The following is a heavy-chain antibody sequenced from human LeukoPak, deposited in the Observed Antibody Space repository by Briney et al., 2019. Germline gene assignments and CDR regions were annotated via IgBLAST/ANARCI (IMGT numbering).Heavy chain of an antibody. V-gene: IGHV3-7*05. CDR2: IKPDGSEK. Sequence: GGSLRLSCAASGITFGSYWMTWVRQAPGKGLECVANIKPDGSEKHYVDSVEGRFTISRDNAKNSLFLEMNSLRAEDTAVYYCARRRMAVAGSHEYWGQGTLVTVSS. J-gene: IGHJ4*02. CDR3: ARRRMAVAGSHEY. D-gene: IGHD6-19*01. CDR1: GITFGSYW.